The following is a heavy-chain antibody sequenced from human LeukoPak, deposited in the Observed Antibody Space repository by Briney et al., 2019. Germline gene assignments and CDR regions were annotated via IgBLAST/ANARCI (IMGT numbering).Heavy chain of an antibody. D-gene: IGHD6-13*01. CDR1: GGSISSGGYY. V-gene: IGHV4-30-2*01. J-gene: IGHJ1*01. Sequence: PSETLSLTCTVSGGSISSGGYYWSWIRQPPGKGLEWIGYIYHSGSTYYNPSLKSRVTISVDRSKNQFSLKLSSVTAADTAVYYCARRTGRYSSSWPFQHWGQGTLVTVSS. CDR3: ARRTGRYSSSWPFQH. CDR2: IYHSGST.